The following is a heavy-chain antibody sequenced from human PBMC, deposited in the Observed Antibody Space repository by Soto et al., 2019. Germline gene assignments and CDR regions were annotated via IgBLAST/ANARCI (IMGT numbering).Heavy chain of an antibody. CDR2: IYYSGST. CDR3: ARDTSTTVTSLYYYGMDV. Sequence: SETLSLTCTVSGGSISSGGYYWSWIRQHPGKGLEWIGYIYYSGSTYYNPSLKSRVTISVDTSKNQFSLKLSSVTAADTAVYYCARDTSTTVTSLYYYGMDVWGQGTTVTVSS. J-gene: IGHJ6*02. D-gene: IGHD4-4*01. CDR1: GGSISSGGYY. V-gene: IGHV4-31*03.